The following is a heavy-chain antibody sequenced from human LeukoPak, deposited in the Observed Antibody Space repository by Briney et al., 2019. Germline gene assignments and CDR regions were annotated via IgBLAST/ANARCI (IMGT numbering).Heavy chain of an antibody. CDR3: ARETVSGSYYNEEYFQH. CDR2: MSAYNGKT. CDR1: GYSFTSYG. J-gene: IGHJ1*01. Sequence: ASVKVSCKASGYSFTSYGFNWVRQAPGQGLEWMGWMSAYNGKTNYAQKLQGRVTMTTDTSTSTAYMELRSLRSDDTAVYYCARETVSGSYYNEEYFQHWGQGTLVTVSS. D-gene: IGHD3-10*01. V-gene: IGHV1-18*01.